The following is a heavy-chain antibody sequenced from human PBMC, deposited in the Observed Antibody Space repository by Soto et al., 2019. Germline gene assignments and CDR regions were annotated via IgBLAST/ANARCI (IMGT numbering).Heavy chain of an antibody. CDR3: AKMSRVRGVRDYFDY. V-gene: IGHV3-9*01. J-gene: IGHJ4*02. CDR2: ITWNSGSI. CDR1: GFTFNDYA. D-gene: IGHD3-10*01. Sequence: GGSLRLSCAASGFTFNDYAIHWVRQAPGKGLEWVSGITWNSGSIGYADSVKGRFTISRDNAKNSLYLQMNSLRTDDTALYYCAKMSRVRGVRDYFDYWGQGTQVTVSS.